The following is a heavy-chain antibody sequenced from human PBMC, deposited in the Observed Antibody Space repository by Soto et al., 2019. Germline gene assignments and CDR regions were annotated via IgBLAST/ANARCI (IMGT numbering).Heavy chain of an antibody. J-gene: IGHJ6*02. D-gene: IGHD4-17*01. Sequence: QMKLVESGGGVVQPGTSLRLSCVASGFTFSAFGMHWVRQAPGKGLEWVAISSYGGSNKYYGDSVQGRFTISRDNSRDRLELQMNRLRDADTAVSYGSRGPLRLPVDGDYGDYSYGLDVWGQGATVTV. V-gene: IGHV3-30*03. CDR1: GFTFSAFG. CDR3: SRGPLRLPVDGDYGDYSYGLDV. CDR2: SSYGGSNK.